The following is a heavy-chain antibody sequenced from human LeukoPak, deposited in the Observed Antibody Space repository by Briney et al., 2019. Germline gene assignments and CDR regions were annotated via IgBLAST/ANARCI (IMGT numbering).Heavy chain of an antibody. CDR3: ARGHYDSSGYYFFDY. J-gene: IGHJ4*02. D-gene: IGHD3-22*01. Sequence: GGSLRLSCAASGFTFSSYAMSWVRQTPGKGLEWVSAISGSGGSTYYADSVKGRFTISRDNAKNSLYLQMNSLRAEDTAVYYCARGHYDSSGYYFFDYWGQGTLVTVSS. CDR2: ISGSGGST. V-gene: IGHV3-23*01. CDR1: GFTFSSYA.